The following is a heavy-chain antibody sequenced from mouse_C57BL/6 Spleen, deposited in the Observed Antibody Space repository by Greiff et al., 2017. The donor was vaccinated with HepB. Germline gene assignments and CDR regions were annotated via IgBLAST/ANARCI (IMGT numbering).Heavy chain of an antibody. D-gene: IGHD2-1*01. CDR3: ARYEYGNFDY. CDR1: GYAFSSSW. CDR2: IYPGDGDT. J-gene: IGHJ2*01. Sequence: QVQLKESGPELVKPGASVKISSKASGYAFSSSWMNWVKQRPGKGLEWIGRIYPGDGDTNYNGKFKGKATLTADKSSSTAYMQLSSLTSEDSAVYFCARYEYGNFDYWGQGTTLTVSS. V-gene: IGHV1-82*01.